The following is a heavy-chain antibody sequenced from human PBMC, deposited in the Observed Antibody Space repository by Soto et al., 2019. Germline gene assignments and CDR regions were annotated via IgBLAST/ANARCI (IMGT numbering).Heavy chain of an antibody. V-gene: IGHV1-46*01. CDR2: ITPGGGIT. CDR3: SKVLSELVPRYFDT. Sequence: QVQLVQSGAEVKKPGASVRVYCKASGYTFTTYDIHWVRQAPGLGLEWMGIITPGGGITSYAQKFKGRITMTRDTSTSTVYMELSSLRSEDTAMYYCSKVLSELVPRYFDTWGQGTLVTVSS. CDR1: GYTFTTYD. J-gene: IGHJ4*02. D-gene: IGHD6-13*01.